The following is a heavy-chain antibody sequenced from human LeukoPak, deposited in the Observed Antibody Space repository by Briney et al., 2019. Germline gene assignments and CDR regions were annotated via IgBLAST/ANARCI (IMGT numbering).Heavy chain of an antibody. CDR2: INHSGST. CDR1: GGSISSYY. J-gene: IGHJ4*02. CDR3: ASRRRGDDY. D-gene: IGHD2-21*01. Sequence: ASETLSLTCAVSGGSISSYYWSWIRQPPGKGLEWIGEINHSGSTNYNPSLKSRVTISVDTSKNQFSLKLSSVTAADTAVYYCASRRRGDDYWGQGTLVTVSS. V-gene: IGHV4-34*01.